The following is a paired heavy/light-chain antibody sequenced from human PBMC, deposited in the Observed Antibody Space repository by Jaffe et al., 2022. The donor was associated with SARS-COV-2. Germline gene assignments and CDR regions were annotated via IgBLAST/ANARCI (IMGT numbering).Light chain of an antibody. CDR1: TSNIGSGYD. V-gene: IGLV1-40*01. CDR3: QSYDSTLSTSV. J-gene: IGLJ3*02. CDR2: GYN. Sequence: QSVLTQPPSVSGAPGQRVTISCTGRTSNIGSGYDVHWYQQLPGTAPKLLIYGYNNRPSGVSDRFSGSKSATSASLVISGLQAEDEAHYYCQSYDSTLSTSVFGGGTTLTVL.
Heavy chain of an antibody. Sequence: EVQLVQSGAEVKKPGESLKISCKGSGYSFTNYWIGWVRQMPGKGLEWMGIINPGDSDVRYSPSFQGQVTLSADRSTSTAYLQWSSLKASDTALYYCARSRVATKRLIYYDYDLDVWGQGTAVIVSS. J-gene: IGHJ6*02. CDR2: INPGDSDV. CDR3: ARSRVATKRLIYYDYDLDV. CDR1: GYSFTNYW. D-gene: IGHD3-16*01. V-gene: IGHV5-51*01.